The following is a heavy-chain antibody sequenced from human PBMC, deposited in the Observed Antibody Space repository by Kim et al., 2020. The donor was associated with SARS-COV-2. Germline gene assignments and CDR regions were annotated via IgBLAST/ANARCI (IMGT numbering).Heavy chain of an antibody. V-gene: IGHV3-66*01. D-gene: IGHD1-26*01. J-gene: IGHJ3*02. CDR2: SK. Sequence: SKYYADSVKGRFTISRDNSKHALYLQMNSLRAEDTAVYYCARELWEREDIWGQGTMVTVSS. CDR3: ARELWEREDI.